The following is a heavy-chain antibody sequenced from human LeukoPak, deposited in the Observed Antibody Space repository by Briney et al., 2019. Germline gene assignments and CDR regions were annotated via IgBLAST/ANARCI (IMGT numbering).Heavy chain of an antibody. J-gene: IGHJ4*02. CDR3: TTDIKLAVAGLPRFDY. Sequence: GGSLRLSCAASGFTFSSYGMHWVRQAPGKGLEWVAFIWYDGSNKYYADSVKGRFTISRDNSRNTLYLQMNSLKTEDTAVYYCTTDIKLAVAGLPRFDYWGQGTLVTVSS. V-gene: IGHV3-30*02. D-gene: IGHD6-19*01. CDR1: GFTFSSYG. CDR2: IWYDGSNK.